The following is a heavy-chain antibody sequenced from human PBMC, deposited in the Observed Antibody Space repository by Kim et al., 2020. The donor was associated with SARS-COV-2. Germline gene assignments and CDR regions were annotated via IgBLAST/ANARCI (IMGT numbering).Heavy chain of an antibody. CDR3: ATLVYYYGMDV. CDR1: GFTFDDYA. J-gene: IGHJ6*02. Sequence: GGSLRLSCAASGFTFDDYAMHWFRQAPGKGLEWVSGISWNSGSIGYADSVKGRFTISRDNAKNSLYLQMNSLRAEDTALYYCATLVYYYGMDVWGQGTTVTVSS. D-gene: IGHD3-9*01. CDR2: ISWNSGSI. V-gene: IGHV3-9*01.